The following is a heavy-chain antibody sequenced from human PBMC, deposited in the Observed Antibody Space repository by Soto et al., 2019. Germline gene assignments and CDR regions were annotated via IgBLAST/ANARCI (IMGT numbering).Heavy chain of an antibody. CDR2: INQDGSGT. D-gene: IGHD6-19*01. J-gene: IGHJ4*02. V-gene: IGHV3-7*03. Sequence: GGSLRLSCIASEFTSISSFMGWVRQAPGKWLEWVANINQDGSGTYYVDSVKGRFTISRDNAKNSLYLQMNSLRAEDTAVYYCARYFRGSGRYFLDHWGQGXLVTVYS. CDR1: EFTSISSF. CDR3: ARYFRGSGRYFLDH.